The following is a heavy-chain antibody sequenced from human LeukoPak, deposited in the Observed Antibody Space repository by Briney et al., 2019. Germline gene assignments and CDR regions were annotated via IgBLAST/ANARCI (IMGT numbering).Heavy chain of an antibody. CDR2: IRVYNGNT. CDR3: ARDGGADYYGSGSYPNWFVP. CDR1: GYTFTSYG. D-gene: IGHD3-10*01. V-gene: IGHV1-18*01. J-gene: IGHJ5*02. Sequence: ASVKVSCKASGYTFTSYGINWVRQAPGQGLEWMGWIRVYNGNTNYAQKLQGRVTMTTDTSTSTAYMELRSLRSDDTAVYYCARDGGADYYGSGSYPNWFVPWGQGTLVTVSS.